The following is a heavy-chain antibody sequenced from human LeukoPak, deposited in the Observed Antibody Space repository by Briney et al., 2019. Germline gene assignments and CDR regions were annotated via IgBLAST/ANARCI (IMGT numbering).Heavy chain of an antibody. CDR3: ARSAVGTSCCTAVDF. J-gene: IGHJ4*02. V-gene: IGHV3-23*01. CDR1: GFTFSTYA. Sequence: GGSLRLSCAASGFTFSTYAMTWVRQAPGKGLEWVSGISTSGDRTYYADSVKGRFTISRDNSKNTLYLQMNSLRAEDTAEYYCARSAVGTSCCTAVDFWGQGTLVTVSS. CDR2: ISTSGDRT. D-gene: IGHD1-7*01.